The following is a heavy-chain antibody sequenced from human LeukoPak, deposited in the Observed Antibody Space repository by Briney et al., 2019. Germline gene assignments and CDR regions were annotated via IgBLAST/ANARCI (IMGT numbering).Heavy chain of an antibody. V-gene: IGHV5-51*01. CDR3: ARPRYDSSYYYYGMDV. Sequence: GESLKISCKGSGYSFTSYWIGWVRPMPGKGLEWMGIIYPGDSDTRYSPSFQGQVTISADKSISTAYLQWSSLKASDTAMYYCARPRYDSSYYYYGMDVWGQGTTVTVSS. CDR1: GYSFTSYW. D-gene: IGHD3-22*01. CDR2: IYPGDSDT. J-gene: IGHJ6*02.